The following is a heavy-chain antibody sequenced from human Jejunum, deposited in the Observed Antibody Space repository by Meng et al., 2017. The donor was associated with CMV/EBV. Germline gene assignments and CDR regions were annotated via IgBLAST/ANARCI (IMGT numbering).Heavy chain of an antibody. Sequence: GFTFSDYPINWVRQAPGGGLGWVASTSGSGSFVFYAASVKGRFTISRDNANNSVYLQMNNVRAEETGVYYCTRGDKYDSSGYSDYWGQGTLVTVSS. CDR3: TRGDKYDSSGYSDY. J-gene: IGHJ4*02. CDR1: GFTFSDYP. CDR2: TSGSGSFV. D-gene: IGHD3-22*01. V-gene: IGHV3-21*01.